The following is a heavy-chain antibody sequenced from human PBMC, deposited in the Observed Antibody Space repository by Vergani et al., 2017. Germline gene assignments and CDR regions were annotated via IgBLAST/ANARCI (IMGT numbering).Heavy chain of an antibody. J-gene: IGHJ4*02. CDR1: GGSISSGGYY. V-gene: IGHV4-31*03. D-gene: IGHD1-14*01. Sequence: QVQLQESGAGLVKASQILSLICTVFGGSISSGGYYWSWIRQHPGKGLEWIEYIDYSGSTYYNPSLKSRVTISVDTSKNQLCLKLSSLTAADTAVYYCARVLHNRNHENYLGQRTLVTVSS. CDR2: IDYSGST. CDR3: ARVLHNRNHENY.